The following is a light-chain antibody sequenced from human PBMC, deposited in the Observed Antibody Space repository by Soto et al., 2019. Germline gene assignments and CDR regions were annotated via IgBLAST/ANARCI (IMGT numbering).Light chain of an antibody. CDR1: QCISSW. V-gene: IGKV1-5*01. Sequence: DIQMTQSPSSLSATEGDRVTITCRARQCISSWLAWYQHKPRKAHALLIYVASNLDSGAPTRFSVSGSGSGLDLTISNLHPEDFATYYCQQYETFTWMFGPGTKVDIK. J-gene: IGKJ3*01. CDR2: VAS. CDR3: QQYETFTWM.